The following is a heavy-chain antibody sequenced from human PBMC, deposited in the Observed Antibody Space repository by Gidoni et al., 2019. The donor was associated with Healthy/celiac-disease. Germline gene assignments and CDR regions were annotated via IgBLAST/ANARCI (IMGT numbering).Heavy chain of an antibody. CDR1: GGTFSSYA. CDR3: ARGSGSYYNVYYYGMDV. Sequence: QVQLVQSGAEVKKPGSSVKVSCKASGGTFSSYAISWVRQAPGQGREWMGGIIPIFGTANYAQKFQGRVTITADESTSTAYMELSSLRSEDTAVYYCARGSGSYYNVYYYGMDVWGQGTTVTVSS. D-gene: IGHD3-10*01. CDR2: IIPIFGTA. J-gene: IGHJ6*02. V-gene: IGHV1-69*01.